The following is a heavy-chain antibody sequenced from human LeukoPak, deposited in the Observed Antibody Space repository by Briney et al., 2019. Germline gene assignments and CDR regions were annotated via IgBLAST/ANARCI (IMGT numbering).Heavy chain of an antibody. V-gene: IGHV3-48*01. D-gene: IGHD3-10*01. J-gene: IGHJ4*02. CDR3: ARGPLWFGESY. Sequence: GGSLRLSCAASGFTFSSYGMNWVRQAPGKGLEWVSYIGSSITTVYYADSVKGRFTISRDSAKNSLYLQMISLRAEDTAVYYCARGPLWFGESYWGQGTLVTVSS. CDR1: GFTFSSYG. CDR2: IGSSITTV.